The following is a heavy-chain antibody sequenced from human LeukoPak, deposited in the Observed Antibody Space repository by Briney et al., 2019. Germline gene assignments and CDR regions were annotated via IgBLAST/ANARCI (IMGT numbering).Heavy chain of an antibody. D-gene: IGHD3-9*01. CDR2: ISDTGGAT. V-gene: IGHV3-43*02. CDR1: GFTFSTYA. CDR3: AKDTDILTGGGFDY. J-gene: IGHJ4*02. Sequence: PGGSLRLSCAASGFTFSTYAMAWVRQAPGKGLEWVSGISDTGGATYYADSVKGRFTISRDNSKNSLYLQMNSLRTEDTALYYCAKDTDILTGGGFDYWGQGTLVTVSS.